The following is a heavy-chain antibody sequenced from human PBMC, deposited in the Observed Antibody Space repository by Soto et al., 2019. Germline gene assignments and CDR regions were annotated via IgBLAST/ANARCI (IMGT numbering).Heavy chain of an antibody. CDR1: GFTFSSYA. D-gene: IGHD1-1*01. Sequence: GGSLRLSCAASGFTFSSYAMSWVRQAPGKGLEWVSAISGSGGSTYYADSVKGRFTISRDNAQNTLYLQMNSLRSEDTAVNYCEKDGERGIDQNDAFDSWAKGQWSPSPQ. J-gene: IGHJ3*02. CDR3: EKDGERGIDQNDAFDS. CDR2: ISGSGGST. V-gene: IGHV3-23*01.